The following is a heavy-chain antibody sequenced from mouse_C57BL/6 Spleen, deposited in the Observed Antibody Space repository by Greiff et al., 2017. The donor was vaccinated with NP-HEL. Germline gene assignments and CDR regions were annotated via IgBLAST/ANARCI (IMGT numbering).Heavy chain of an antibody. J-gene: IGHJ4*01. CDR1: GYTFTSYW. V-gene: IGHV1-69*01. Sequence: QVQLQQPGAELVMPGASVKLSCKASGYTFTSYWMHWVKQRPGQGLEWIGEIDPSDSYTNYNQKFKGKSTLTVDKSSSTAYMQRSSLTSEDSGVYYGARGWGYAMDYWGQGTSVTVSS. CDR2: IDPSDSYT. CDR3: ARGWGYAMDY.